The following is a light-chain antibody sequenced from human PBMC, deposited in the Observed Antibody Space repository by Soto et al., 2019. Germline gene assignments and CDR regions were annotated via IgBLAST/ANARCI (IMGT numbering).Light chain of an antibody. J-gene: IGKJ4*01. CDR3: QQCDSLPLT. Sequence: DSQMTQSPGSLFASVGDRVTHPWRASQSVRNWLAWYQQNVGKAPKLLIYGASNLETGVPLRFSGSGSGTEFNFTISSLQPEDIAVYFCQQCDSLPLTFGGRTMVDI. V-gene: IGKV1-33*01. CDR1: QSVRNW. CDR2: GAS.